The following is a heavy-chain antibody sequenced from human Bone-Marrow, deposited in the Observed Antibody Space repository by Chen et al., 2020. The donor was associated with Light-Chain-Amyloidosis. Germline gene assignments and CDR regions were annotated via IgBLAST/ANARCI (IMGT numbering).Heavy chain of an antibody. CDR1: GYTFSGYY. CDR2: IDPNSGGT. CDR3: ARDYDSSSYQHWLSY. Sequence: QVQLVQSGAEERKPGASVKVSCKASGYTFSGYYIHWVRQAPGQGLEWVGWIDPNSGGTNSAQKFQGRVTMTRDTSITTAYLEVGRLRSDDTAVYYCARDYDSSSYQHWLSYWGQGTLVTVSS. D-gene: IGHD3-22*01. J-gene: IGHJ4*02. V-gene: IGHV1-2*02.